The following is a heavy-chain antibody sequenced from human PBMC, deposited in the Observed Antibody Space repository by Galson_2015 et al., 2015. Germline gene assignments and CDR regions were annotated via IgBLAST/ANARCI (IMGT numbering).Heavy chain of an antibody. D-gene: IGHD3-10*01. CDR3: ARDGPSGAGQIDP. J-gene: IGHJ5*02. CDR1: GFTFSSYG. Sequence: SLRLSCAASGFTFSSYGMHWARQAPGKGLEWVAVIWYDGSNKYYADSVKGRFTISRDNSKNTLYLQMNSLRAEDTAVYYCARDGPSGAGQIDPWGQGTLVTVSS. V-gene: IGHV3-33*01. CDR2: IWYDGSNK.